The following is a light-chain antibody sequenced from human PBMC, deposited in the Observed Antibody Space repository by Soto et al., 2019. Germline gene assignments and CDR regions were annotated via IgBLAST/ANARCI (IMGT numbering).Light chain of an antibody. J-gene: IGLJ1*01. CDR3: SSYRDSSILYV. V-gene: IGLV2-14*01. CDR1: TSDVGGYNY. CDR2: EVS. Sequence: QSVLTQPASVSGSPGQSIAISCTGTTSDVGGYNYVSWYQQHPGKAPKVILYEVSNPPSGVSDRFSGTKSGNTASLTISGLQAEDEADYYCSSYRDSSILYVFGTGTKVTVL.